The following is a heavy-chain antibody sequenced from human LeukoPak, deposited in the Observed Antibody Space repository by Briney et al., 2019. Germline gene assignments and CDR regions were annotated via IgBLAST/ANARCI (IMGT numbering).Heavy chain of an antibody. CDR1: GFTFSSYA. CDR3: ARDNSSGYYYYYYYMDV. D-gene: IGHD6-19*01. J-gene: IGHJ6*03. V-gene: IGHV3-30*04. Sequence: GGSLRLSCAASGFTFSSYAMHWVRQAPGKGLEWVAVISYDGSNKYYADSVKGRFTISRDNSKNTLYLQMNSLRAEDTAVYYCARDNSSGYYYYYYYMDVWGKGTTVTVSS. CDR2: ISYDGSNK.